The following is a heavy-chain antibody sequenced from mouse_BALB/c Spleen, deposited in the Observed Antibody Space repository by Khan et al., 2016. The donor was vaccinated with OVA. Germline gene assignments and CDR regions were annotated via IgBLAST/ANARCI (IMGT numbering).Heavy chain of an antibody. D-gene: IGHD1-1*01. Sequence: QVQLQQSGVEIVEPWASVKLSCQASGYTFTNYWIHWVKQRPGQGLDWIGEIDSSDSYTKYNQKFRGKATLTVDKSSSTAHMQLSSLTSEDSAVXYCVRNYGSDYWGQGTTLIVSS. V-gene: IGHV1-69*02. CDR3: VRNYGSDY. J-gene: IGHJ2*01. CDR1: GYTFTNYW. CDR2: IDSSDSYT.